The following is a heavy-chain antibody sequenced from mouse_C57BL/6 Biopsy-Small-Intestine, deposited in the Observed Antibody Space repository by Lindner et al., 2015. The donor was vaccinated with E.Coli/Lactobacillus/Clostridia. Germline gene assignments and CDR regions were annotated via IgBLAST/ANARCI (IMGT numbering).Heavy chain of an antibody. CDR1: GFNIKDSL. CDR3: TRDPFAY. V-gene: IGHV14-1*01. CDR2: IDPEDGET. J-gene: IGHJ3*01. Sequence: VQLQESGAELVRPGASVKLSCTASGFNIKDSLMHWMKQRPEQGLEWIGWIDPEDGETKYAPKFQDKATMTADTSSNTAYLHLNSLTSEDTAIYYCTRDPFAYWGQGTLVTVSA.